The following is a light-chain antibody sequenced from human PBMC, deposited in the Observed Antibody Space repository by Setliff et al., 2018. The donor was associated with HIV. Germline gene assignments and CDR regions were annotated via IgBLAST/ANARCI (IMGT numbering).Light chain of an antibody. CDR1: TTDVGDYNY. J-gene: IGLJ2*01. Sequence: QSALTQPPSVSGSPGQSVTISCSGTTTDVGDYNYVSWYQQHPGKAPKLMIFDVSNRPSGISTRFSGSKSGNTASLTISGLQAEDEADYFCSSYLSSGLIFGGGTKVTVL. V-gene: IGLV2-14*03. CDR2: DVS. CDR3: SSYLSSGLI.